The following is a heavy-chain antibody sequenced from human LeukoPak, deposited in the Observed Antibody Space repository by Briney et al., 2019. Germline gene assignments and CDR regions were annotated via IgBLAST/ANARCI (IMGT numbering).Heavy chain of an antibody. J-gene: IGHJ4*02. CDR1: GGSFSGYY. Sequence: SETLSLTCAVYGGSFSGYYWSWIRQPPGKGLEWIGEINHSGSTNYNPSLKSRVTISVDTSKNQFSLKLSSVTAADTAVYYCARGLITYYYDSSGYFSPFVYWGQGTLVTVSS. CDR2: INHSGST. CDR3: ARGLITYYYDSSGYFSPFVY. D-gene: IGHD3-22*01. V-gene: IGHV4-34*01.